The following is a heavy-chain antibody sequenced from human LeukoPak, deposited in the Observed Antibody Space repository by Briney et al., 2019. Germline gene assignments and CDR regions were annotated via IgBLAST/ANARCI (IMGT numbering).Heavy chain of an antibody. V-gene: IGHV1-2*02. D-gene: IGHD6-13*01. J-gene: IGHJ4*02. CDR3: ARILELAFDY. CDR2: INPNSGGT. CDR1: GYTFTGYY. Sequence: ASVKVSCKASGYTFTGYYMHWVRQAPGQGLEWMGWINPNSGGTNYAQRFQGRVTMTRNTSISTAYMELSSLRSEDTAVYYCARILELAFDYWGQGTLVTVSS.